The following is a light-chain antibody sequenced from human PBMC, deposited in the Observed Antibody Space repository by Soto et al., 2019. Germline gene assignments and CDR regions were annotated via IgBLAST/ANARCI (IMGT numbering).Light chain of an antibody. Sequence: EIVMTQSPATLSLSPGERATLSCRASQRISSNLAWYQNKPGQAPRLLIYGASTRATGIPARFSGSGSGTELTLTISSLQPEDFAAYYCQQYNNWPPITFGQGTRLEIK. J-gene: IGKJ5*01. CDR2: GAS. CDR3: QQYNNWPPIT. V-gene: IGKV3-15*01. CDR1: QRISSN.